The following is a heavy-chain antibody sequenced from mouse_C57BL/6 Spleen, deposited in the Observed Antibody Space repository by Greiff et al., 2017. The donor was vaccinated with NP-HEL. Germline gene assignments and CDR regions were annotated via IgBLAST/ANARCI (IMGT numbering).Heavy chain of an antibody. V-gene: IGHV1-47*01. CDR2: FHPYNDDT. D-gene: IGHD1-1*01. J-gene: IGHJ1*03. Sequence: VQLQQSGAELVKPGASVKMSCKASGYTFTTYPIEWMKQNHGKSLEWIGNFHPYNDDTKYNEKFKGKATLTVEKSSSTVYLELSRLTADDSAVYYCARWGYGISYDWYFDVWGTWTTVTVSS. CDR3: ARWGYGISYDWYFDV. CDR1: GYTFTTYP.